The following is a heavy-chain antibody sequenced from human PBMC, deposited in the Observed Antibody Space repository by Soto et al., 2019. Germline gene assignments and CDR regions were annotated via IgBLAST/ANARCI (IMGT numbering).Heavy chain of an antibody. J-gene: IGHJ5*02. CDR1: GFTFSSYA. CDR2: ISSGGDNT. Sequence: EVQLLESGGGLVQPGGSLRLSCAASGFTFSSYAMSWVRQAPGKGLEWVSDISSGGDNTNYADSARGRFTIARDNSKNTLYLQMNCLRAEDTAKYYCAKDRLSSGSGVRFDPRGQGTLVTVSS. CDR3: AKDRLSSGSGVRFDP. V-gene: IGHV3-23*01. D-gene: IGHD6-19*01.